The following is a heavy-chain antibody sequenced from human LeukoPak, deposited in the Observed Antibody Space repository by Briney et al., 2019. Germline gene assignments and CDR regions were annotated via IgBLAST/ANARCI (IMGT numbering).Heavy chain of an antibody. V-gene: IGHV3-21*01. CDR3: ARDRSIAATGDTFDS. D-gene: IGHD2-21*01. CDR2: ISSSGSDI. J-gene: IGHJ4*02. Sequence: GGSMRLSCAAFGFTFSSYSMNWGRQAPGKGLEWVSSISSSGSDIYYTDSVKGRFTISRDNARKSLSLQMNSLRVEDTAVYYCARDRSIAATGDTFDSWGQGTLVTVSS. CDR1: GFTFSSYS.